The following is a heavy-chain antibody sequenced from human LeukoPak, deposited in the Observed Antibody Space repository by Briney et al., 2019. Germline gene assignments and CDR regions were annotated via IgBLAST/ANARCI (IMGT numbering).Heavy chain of an antibody. CDR1: GGSISSYY. D-gene: IGHD5-18*01. J-gene: IGHJ4*02. CDR2: IYYSGST. V-gene: IGHV4-59*01. Sequence: PSETLSLTCTVSGGSISSYYWSWIRQPPGKGLEWIGYIYYSGSTTYNPSLKSRVTISVDTSKNQFSLKLSSVTAADTAVYYCARHRGYSYDYWGQGTLVTVSS. CDR3: ARHRGYSYDY.